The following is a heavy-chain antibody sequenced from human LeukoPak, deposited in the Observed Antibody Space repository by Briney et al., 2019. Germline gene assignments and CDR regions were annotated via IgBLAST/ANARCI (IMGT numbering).Heavy chain of an antibody. CDR1: GFTFSSYA. CDR3: AKDLRPFVSDYYYMDV. J-gene: IGHJ6*03. V-gene: IGHV3-23*01. CDR2: ISGSGGST. Sequence: GGSLRLSCAASGFTFSSYAMSWDRQAPGKGLEWVSAISGSGGSTYYADSVKGRFTISRDNSKNTLYLQMNSLRAEDTAVYYCAKDLRPFVSDYYYMDVWGKGTTVTVSS.